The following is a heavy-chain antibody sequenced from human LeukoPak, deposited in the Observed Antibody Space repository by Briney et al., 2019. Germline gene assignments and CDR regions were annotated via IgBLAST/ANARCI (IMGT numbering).Heavy chain of an antibody. V-gene: IGHV4-39*07. CDR1: GGSISSSSYY. J-gene: IGHJ4*02. Sequence: SETLSLTCTVSGGSISSSSYYWGWIRQPPGKGLEWIGSIYYSGSTYYNPSLKSRVTISVDTSKNQFSLKLSSVTAADTAVYYCAGGRGAVAGTDYWGQGTLVTVSS. CDR2: IYYSGST. CDR3: AGGRGAVAGTDY. D-gene: IGHD6-19*01.